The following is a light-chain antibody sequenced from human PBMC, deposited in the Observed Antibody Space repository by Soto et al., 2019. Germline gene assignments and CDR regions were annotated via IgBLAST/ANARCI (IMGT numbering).Light chain of an antibody. J-gene: IGKJ5*01. CDR3: QQYNDWPRT. V-gene: IGKV3-15*01. CDR2: GSS. CDR1: QSVSSY. Sequence: EILLSQSPATLSLSPGERATLSCRASQSVSSYLAWYQQKPGQGPSLLIYGSSTRATGVPARFSGSASGTEFTLTISSLQAEDFAVYYCQQYNDWPRTFGQGTRLDIK.